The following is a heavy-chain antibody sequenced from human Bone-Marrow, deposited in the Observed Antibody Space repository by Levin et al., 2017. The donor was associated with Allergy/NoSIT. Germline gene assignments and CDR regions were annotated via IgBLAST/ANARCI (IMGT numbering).Heavy chain of an antibody. CDR2: INTNTGNP. CDR3: ARGTVTTWVRYNWFDP. CDR1: GYTFTSYA. Sequence: ASVKVSCKASGYTFTSYAMNWVRQAPGQGLEWMGWINTNTGNPTYAQGFTGRFVFSLDTSVSTAYLQISSLKAEDTAVYYCARGTVTTWVRYNWFDPWGQGTLVTVSS. D-gene: IGHD4-11*01. V-gene: IGHV7-4-1*02. J-gene: IGHJ5*02.